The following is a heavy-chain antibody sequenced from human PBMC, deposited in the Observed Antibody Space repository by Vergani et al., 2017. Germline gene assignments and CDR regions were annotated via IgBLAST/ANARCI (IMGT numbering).Heavy chain of an antibody. CDR3: ASVPGGRYCSGGSCYFPTVDY. CDR2: IIPIFGTA. CDR1: GGTFSSYA. Sequence: QVQLVQSGAEVKKPGSSVKVSCKASGGTFSSYAISWVRQAPGQGLEWMGGIIPIFGTANYAQKFQGRVTITADGSTSTAYMELSSLRSEDTAVYYCASVPGGRYCSGGSCYFPTVDYWGQGTLVTVSS. J-gene: IGHJ4*02. D-gene: IGHD2-15*01. V-gene: IGHV1-69*01.